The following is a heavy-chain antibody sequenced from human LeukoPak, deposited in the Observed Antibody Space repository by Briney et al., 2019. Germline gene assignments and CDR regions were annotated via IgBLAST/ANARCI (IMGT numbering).Heavy chain of an antibody. Sequence: GGSLRLSCAASGFTFSRYWMHWVRQAPGKGLVWVSRINRDGSSTTYADSVKGRFTISRDNAKNTLYLQMNSLRAEDTAVYYCARDPATEYYFDYWGQGTLVTVSS. D-gene: IGHD2-2*01. J-gene: IGHJ4*02. CDR2: INRDGSST. CDR3: ARDPATEYYFDY. V-gene: IGHV3-74*03. CDR1: GFTFSRYW.